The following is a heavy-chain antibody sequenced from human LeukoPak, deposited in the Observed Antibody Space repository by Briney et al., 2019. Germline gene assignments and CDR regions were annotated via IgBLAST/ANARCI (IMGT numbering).Heavy chain of an antibody. CDR2: ISWNSGSI. CDR1: GFTFDDYA. CDR3: AKVAAGTGALDY. V-gene: IGHV3-9*01. Sequence: PGGSLRLSCAASGFTFDDYAMHWVRQAPGKGLEWASGISWNSGSIGYADSVKGRFTISRDNAKNSLYLQMNSLRAEDTALYYCAKVAAGTGALDYWGQGTLVTVSS. D-gene: IGHD6-13*01. J-gene: IGHJ4*02.